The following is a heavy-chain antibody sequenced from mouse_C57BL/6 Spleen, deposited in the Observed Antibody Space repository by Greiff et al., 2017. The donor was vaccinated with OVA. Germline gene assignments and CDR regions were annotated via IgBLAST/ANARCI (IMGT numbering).Heavy chain of an antibody. J-gene: IGHJ4*01. D-gene: IGHD2-2*01. V-gene: IGHV1-61*01. CDR1: GYTFTSYW. CDR2: IYPSDSET. Sequence: QVQLQQPGAELVRPGSSVKLSCKASGYTFTSYWMDWVKQRPGQGLEWIGNIYPSDSETHYNQKFKDKATLTVDKSSSTAYMQLSSLTSEDSAVYYCASTMVTGGAMDYWGQGTSVTVSS. CDR3: ASTMVTGGAMDY.